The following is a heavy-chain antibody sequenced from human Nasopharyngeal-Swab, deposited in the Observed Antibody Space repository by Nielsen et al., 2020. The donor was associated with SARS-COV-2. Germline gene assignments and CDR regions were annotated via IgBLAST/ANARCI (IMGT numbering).Heavy chain of an antibody. CDR3: TRDFPFSVDTATRGYMDV. CDR2: IRNKDYGGTT. Sequence: GSLRLSCTASGFTFGDYAMNWFRQAQGKGLEWVTYIRNKDYGGTTEYAASVRGRFTISRDDSKNIVYLQMNSLTTEDTAVYYCTRDFPFSVDTATRGYMDVWGKGTTVTVSS. D-gene: IGHD5-18*01. J-gene: IGHJ6*03. CDR1: GFTFGDYA. V-gene: IGHV3-49*03.